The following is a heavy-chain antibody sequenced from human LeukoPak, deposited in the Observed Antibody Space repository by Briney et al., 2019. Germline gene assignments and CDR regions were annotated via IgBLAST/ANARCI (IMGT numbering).Heavy chain of an antibody. V-gene: IGHV4-59*12. CDR2: IYYRGST. J-gene: IGHJ4*02. Sequence: SETLSLTCTVSGGSISSYYWSWIRQPPGKGLEWIGSIYYRGSTYYNPSLKSRVTISVDTSKNQFSLKLSSVTAADTAVYYCARGVTAPHFDYWGQGTLVTVSS. CDR3: ARGVTAPHFDY. CDR1: GGSISSYY. D-gene: IGHD2-21*02.